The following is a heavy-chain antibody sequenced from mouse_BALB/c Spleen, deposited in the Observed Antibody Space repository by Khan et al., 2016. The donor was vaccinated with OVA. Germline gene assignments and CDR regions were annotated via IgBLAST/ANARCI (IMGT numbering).Heavy chain of an antibody. J-gene: IGHJ1*01. CDR1: GFSLTSYG. V-gene: IGHV2-9*02. D-gene: IGHD2-1*01. CDR2: IWTGGST. Sequence: QVQLKESGPGLVAPSQTLSITCTVSGFSLTSYGVHWVRQPPGKGLEWLGVIWTGGSTTYNSALMSRLSISKDNSKSQVFLKMIVLQTDYTSMNDWAKYYCNYGWYFDVWGAGTTVTVSS. CDR3: AKYYCNYGWYFDV.